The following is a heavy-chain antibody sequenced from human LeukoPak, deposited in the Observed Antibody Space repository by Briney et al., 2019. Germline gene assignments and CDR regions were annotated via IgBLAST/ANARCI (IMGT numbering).Heavy chain of an antibody. Sequence: ASVKVSCKASGYTFTSYAMHRVRQAPGQRLEWMGWINAGNGNTKYSQKFQGRVTITRDTSASTAYMELSSLRSEDTAVYYCARDGTVTSDFDYWGQGTLVTVSS. CDR2: INAGNGNT. CDR1: GYTFTSYA. CDR3: ARDGTVTSDFDY. J-gene: IGHJ4*02. V-gene: IGHV1-3*01. D-gene: IGHD4-17*01.